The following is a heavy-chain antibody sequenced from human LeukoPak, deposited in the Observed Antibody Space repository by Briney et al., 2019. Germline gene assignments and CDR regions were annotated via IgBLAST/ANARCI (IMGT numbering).Heavy chain of an antibody. CDR3: GRVRPGDADY. CDR2: ISSDGSGK. V-gene: IGHV3-7*01. D-gene: IGHD1-26*01. CDR1: GFTFSTYW. J-gene: IGHJ4*02. Sequence: GGSLRLSCAASGFTFSTYWMTWVRQARWKGVEWVARISSDGSGKYYMDSVKGRFTISRDNAKNSLFLQMNSLRAEDTAVHYCGRVRPGDADYWGQGTLVTVSS.